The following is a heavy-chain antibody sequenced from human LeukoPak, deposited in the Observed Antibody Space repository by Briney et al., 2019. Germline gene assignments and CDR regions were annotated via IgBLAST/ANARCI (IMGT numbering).Heavy chain of an antibody. V-gene: IGHV4-59*01. CDR3: ATDPDYGSPRGDAFDI. CDR1: GGSISSYY. J-gene: IGHJ3*02. CDR2: IYYSGST. Sequence: PSETLSLTCTVSGGSISSYYWSWIRQPPGKGLEWIGYIYYSGSTNYNPSLKSRVTISVDTSKNQFSLKLSSVTAADTAVYYCATDPDYGSPRGDAFDIWGQGTMVTVSS. D-gene: IGHD3-10*01.